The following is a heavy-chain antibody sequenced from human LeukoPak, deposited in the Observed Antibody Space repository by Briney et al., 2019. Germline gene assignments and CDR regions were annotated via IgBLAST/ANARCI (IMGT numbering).Heavy chain of an antibody. V-gene: IGHV1-2*02. CDR2: INPNSGGT. D-gene: IGHD5-18*01. CDR1: GYTFTGYY. J-gene: IGHJ6*03. Sequence: ASVKVSCKASGYTFTGYYMHWVRQAPGQGLEWMGWINPNSGGTNYAQKLQGRVTMTTDTSTSTAYLELRSLRSDDTAVYYCARGGNSYGYYYYYMDVWGKGTTVTVSS. CDR3: ARGGNSYGYYYYYMDV.